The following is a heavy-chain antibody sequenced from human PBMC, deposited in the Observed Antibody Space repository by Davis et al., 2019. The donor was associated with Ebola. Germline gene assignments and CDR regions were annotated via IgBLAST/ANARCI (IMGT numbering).Heavy chain of an antibody. D-gene: IGHD1-1*01. CDR3: ARALHDEVLDY. CDR1: GFHFSNHA. V-gene: IGHV3-30*04. CDR2: TSHNERER. J-gene: IGHJ4*02. Sequence: PGGSLRLSCATSGFHFSNHAMHWVRQAPGKGLEWVAVTSHNERERFYGESVQGRFTISRDDSENVLYLQMDSLRPDDTAIYFCARALHDEVLDYWGQGTPVTVSS.